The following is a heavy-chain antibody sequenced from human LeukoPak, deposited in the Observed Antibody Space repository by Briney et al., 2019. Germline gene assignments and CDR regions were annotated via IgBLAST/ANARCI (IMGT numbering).Heavy chain of an antibody. V-gene: IGHV4-31*11. Sequence: PSQTLSLTCAVSGGSISSGGYYWSWIRQHPGKGLEWIGYIYYSGSTYYNPSLKSRVTISVDTSKNQFSLKLSSVTAADTAVYYCARESGAYYYGMDVWGQGTTVTVSS. CDR1: GGSISSGGYY. J-gene: IGHJ6*02. CDR2: IYYSGST. CDR3: ARESGAYYYGMDV.